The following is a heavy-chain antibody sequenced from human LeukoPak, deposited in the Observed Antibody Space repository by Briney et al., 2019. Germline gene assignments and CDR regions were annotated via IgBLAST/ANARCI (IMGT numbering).Heavy chain of an antibody. D-gene: IGHD3-10*01. CDR1: GGSISSYY. V-gene: IGHV4-59*01. Sequence: SETLSLTCTVSGGSISSYYWSWIRQPPGKRPEWIGYIYYSGSTNYNPSLKSRVTISVDTSKNQFSLKLSSVTAADTAVYYCARVEWFGESDDAFDIWGQGTMVTVSS. CDR3: ARVEWFGESDDAFDI. CDR2: IYYSGST. J-gene: IGHJ3*02.